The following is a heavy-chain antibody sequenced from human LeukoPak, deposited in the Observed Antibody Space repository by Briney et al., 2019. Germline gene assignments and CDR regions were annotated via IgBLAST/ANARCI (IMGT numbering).Heavy chain of an antibody. J-gene: IGHJ4*02. V-gene: IGHV3-11*06. Sequence: GGSLRLSCAASGFTFSDYYMSWIRQAPGKGLEWVSYISSSSSYTNYADSVKGRFTISRDNAKNSLYLQMNSLRAEDTAVYYCARVGWVNVDTAMMFAYWGQGTLVTVSS. CDR1: GFTFSDYY. CDR3: ARVGWVNVDTAMMFAY. D-gene: IGHD5-18*01. CDR2: ISSSSSYT.